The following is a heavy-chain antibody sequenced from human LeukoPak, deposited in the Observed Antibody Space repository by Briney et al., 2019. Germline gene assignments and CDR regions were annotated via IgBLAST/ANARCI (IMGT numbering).Heavy chain of an antibody. D-gene: IGHD5-12*01. CDR3: AREGIRGYSGYDPDY. CDR1: GFTFSNYV. CDR2: ISSSSSYI. Sequence: GGSLRLSCVASGFTFSNYVMYWVRQVPGKGLEWVSSISSSSSYIYYADSVKGRFTISRDNAKNSLYLQMNSLRAEDTAVYYCAREGIRGYSGYDPDYWGQGTLVTVSS. J-gene: IGHJ4*02. V-gene: IGHV3-21*01.